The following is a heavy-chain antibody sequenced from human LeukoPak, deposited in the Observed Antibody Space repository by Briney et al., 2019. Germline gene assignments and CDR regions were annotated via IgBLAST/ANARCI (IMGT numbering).Heavy chain of an antibody. CDR2: ISWDGGST. CDR1: GFTFDDYT. V-gene: IGHV3-43*01. D-gene: IGHD3/OR15-3a*01. Sequence: GGSLRLSCAASGFTFDDYTMHWVRQAPGKGLEWVSLISWDGGSTYYADSVKGRFTISRDNSKNSLYLQMNSLRTEDTALYYCAKEALGWLAPLSYYGMDVWGQGTTVTVSS. J-gene: IGHJ6*02. CDR3: AKEALGWLAPLSYYGMDV.